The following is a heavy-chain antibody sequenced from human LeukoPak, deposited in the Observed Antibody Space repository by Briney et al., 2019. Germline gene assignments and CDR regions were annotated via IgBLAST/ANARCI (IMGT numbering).Heavy chain of an antibody. J-gene: IGHJ4*02. CDR3: ARVSWWFGPEFDY. V-gene: IGHV4-39*07. Sequence: SETLSLTCTVSGGSISSSSYYWGWIRQPPGKGLEWIGSIYYSGSTYYNPSLKSRVTISVDTSKNQFSLKLSSVTAADTAVYYCARVSWWFGPEFDYWGQGTLVTVSS. CDR2: IYYSGST. D-gene: IGHD3-10*01. CDR1: GGSISSSSYY.